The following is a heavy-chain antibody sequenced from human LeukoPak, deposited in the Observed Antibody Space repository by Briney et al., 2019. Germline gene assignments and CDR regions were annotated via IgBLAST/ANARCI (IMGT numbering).Heavy chain of an antibody. CDR3: AKDGSIFGVVRAEFDY. CDR2: ISSSSSYI. D-gene: IGHD3-3*01. Sequence: TGGSLRLSCAASGFTFSSYSMNWVRQAPGKGLEWVSSISSSSSYIYYADSVKGRFTISRDNAKNSLYLQMNSLRAEDTAVYYCAKDGSIFGVVRAEFDYWGQGTLVTVSS. CDR1: GFTFSSYS. V-gene: IGHV3-21*01. J-gene: IGHJ4*02.